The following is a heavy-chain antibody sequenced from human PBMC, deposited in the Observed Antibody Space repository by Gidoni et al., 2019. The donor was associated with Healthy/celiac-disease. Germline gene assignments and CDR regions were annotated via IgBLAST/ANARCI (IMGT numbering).Heavy chain of an antibody. Sequence: EVQLVESGGGLVQPGRSLRLSCAASGFTFDDYAMHWVRQAPGKGLEWVSGISWNSGSIGYADSVKGRFTISRDNAKNSLYLQMNSLRAEDTALYYCAKDYSSSWYFWFDPWGQGTLVTVSS. CDR3: AKDYSSSWYFWFDP. V-gene: IGHV3-9*01. J-gene: IGHJ5*02. D-gene: IGHD6-13*01. CDR2: ISWNSGSI. CDR1: GFTFDDYA.